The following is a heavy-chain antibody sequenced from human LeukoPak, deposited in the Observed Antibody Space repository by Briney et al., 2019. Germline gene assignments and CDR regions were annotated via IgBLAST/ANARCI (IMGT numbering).Heavy chain of an antibody. J-gene: IGHJ6*02. CDR3: ATRPILGTDYYYYGMDV. CDR2: MNPNSGNT. V-gene: IGHV1-8*02. CDR1: GYTFTSYC. D-gene: IGHD1-26*01. Sequence: GASVKVSCKASGYTFTSYCMHWVRQATGQGLEWMGWMNPNSGNTGYAQKFQGRVTMTRNTSISTAYMELSSLRSEDTAVYYCATRPILGTDYYYYGMDVWGQGTTVTVSS.